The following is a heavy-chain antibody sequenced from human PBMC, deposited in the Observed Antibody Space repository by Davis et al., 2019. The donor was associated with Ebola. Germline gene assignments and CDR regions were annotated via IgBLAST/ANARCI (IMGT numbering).Heavy chain of an antibody. CDR3: ARALVQGVIPRRHYYYYGMDV. V-gene: IGHV3-15*07. Sequence: GESLKISCAASGFTFSNAWMNWVRQAPGKGLEWVGRIKSKTDGGTTDYAAPVKGRFTISRDDSKNTLYLQMNSLKTEDTAVYYCARALVQGVIPRRHYYYYGMDVWGQGTTVTVSS. D-gene: IGHD3-10*01. J-gene: IGHJ6*02. CDR1: GFTFSNAW. CDR2: IKSKTDGGTT.